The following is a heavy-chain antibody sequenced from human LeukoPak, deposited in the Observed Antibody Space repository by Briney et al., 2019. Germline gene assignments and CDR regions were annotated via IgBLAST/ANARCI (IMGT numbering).Heavy chain of an antibody. CDR3: ARGGYCSSISCYNYYYYYMDV. CDR2: IDQDGSEE. J-gene: IGHJ6*03. Sequence: GGSLRLSCVASGFTFSDYWMSWVRQAPGKGLEWVANIDQDGSEEYFVASVRGRFTISRDNAKNSLYLQMNSLRAEDTAVYYCARGGYCSSISCYNYYYYYMDVWGEGTTVTVSS. CDR1: GFTFSDYW. D-gene: IGHD2-2*02. V-gene: IGHV3-7*01.